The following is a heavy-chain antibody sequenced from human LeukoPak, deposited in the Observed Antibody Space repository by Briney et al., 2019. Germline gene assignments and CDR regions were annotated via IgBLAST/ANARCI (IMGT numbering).Heavy chain of an antibody. CDR2: IIPIFGTA. Sequence: SVKVSCKASGGTFSSYAIIWVRQAPGQGLEWMGGIIPIFGTANYAQKFQGRVTITADESTSTAYMELSSLRSEDTAVYYCARSNQGYYDSSGYYTLDYWGQGTLVTVSS. J-gene: IGHJ4*02. D-gene: IGHD3-22*01. CDR3: ARSNQGYYDSSGYYTLDY. CDR1: GGTFSSYA. V-gene: IGHV1-69*13.